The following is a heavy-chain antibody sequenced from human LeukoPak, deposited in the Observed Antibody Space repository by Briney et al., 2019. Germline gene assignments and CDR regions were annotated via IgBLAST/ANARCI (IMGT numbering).Heavy chain of an antibody. CDR1: GGSISSYY. D-gene: IGHD3-10*01. CDR3: ARGIDDYYGSGTHPDYYYYMDV. Sequence: NPSETLSLTCTVSGGSISSYYWSWIRQPPGKGLEWIGYIYYSGSTNYNPSLKSRVTISVDTSKNQFSLKLSSVTAADTAVYYCARGIDDYYGSGTHPDYYYYMDVWGKGTTVTISS. V-gene: IGHV4-59*01. CDR2: IYYSGST. J-gene: IGHJ6*03.